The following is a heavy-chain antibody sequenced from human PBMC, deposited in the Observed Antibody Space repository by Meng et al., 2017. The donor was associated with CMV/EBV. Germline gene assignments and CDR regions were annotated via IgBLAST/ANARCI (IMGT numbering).Heavy chain of an antibody. J-gene: IGHJ6*02. CDR3: ARAWRGIVVVPAASMDV. Sequence: ASVKVSCKASGYTFTSYGISWVRQAPGQGLEWMGWISAYNGNTNYAQKLQGRVTITADKSTSTAYMELSSLRSEDTAVYYCARAWRGIVVVPAASMDVWGQGTTVTVSS. D-gene: IGHD2-2*01. CDR2: ISAYNGNT. V-gene: IGHV1-18*01. CDR1: GYTFTSYG.